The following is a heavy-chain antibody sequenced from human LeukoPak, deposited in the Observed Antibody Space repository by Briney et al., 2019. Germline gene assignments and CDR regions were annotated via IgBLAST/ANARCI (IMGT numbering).Heavy chain of an antibody. V-gene: IGHV3-9*01. CDR2: ISWNSGSI. Sequence: GGSLRLSCAASGFTFDDYAMHWVRQAPGKGLEWVSGISWNSGSIGYADSVKGRFTISRDNAKNSLYLQMNSLRAEDTALYYCAKDTVYGDHEVFDYWGQGTLVTVSS. D-gene: IGHD4-17*01. CDR1: GFTFDDYA. J-gene: IGHJ4*02. CDR3: AKDTVYGDHEVFDY.